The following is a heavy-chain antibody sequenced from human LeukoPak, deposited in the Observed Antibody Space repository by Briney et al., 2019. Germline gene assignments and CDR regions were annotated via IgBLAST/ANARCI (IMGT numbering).Heavy chain of an antibody. J-gene: IGHJ5*02. D-gene: IGHD2-2*01. CDR3: ARDRIVPAAISLGLDP. V-gene: IGHV4-4*07. Sequence: SETLSLTCTVSGGSINNYYWTWIRQPPGKGLEWIGFIYPSGSTNYNPSLKSRVTTSVDTPKNQFSLKLSSVTAADTAVYYCARDRIVPAAISLGLDPWGQGTLVTVSS. CDR1: GGSINNYY. CDR2: IYPSGST.